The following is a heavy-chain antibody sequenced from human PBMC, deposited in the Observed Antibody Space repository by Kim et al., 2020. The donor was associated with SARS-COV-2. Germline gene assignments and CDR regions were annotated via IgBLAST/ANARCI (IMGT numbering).Heavy chain of an antibody. CDR3: AKTGGGWNDDDAGLDY. CDR2: ISYDGSNK. Sequence: GGSLRLSCAASGFTFSSYGMHWVRQAPGKGLEWVAVISYDGSNKYYADSVKGRFTISRDNSKNTLYLQMNSLRAEDTAVYYCAKTGGGWNDDDAGLDYWGQGTLVTVSS. CDR1: GFTFSSYG. D-gene: IGHD1-1*01. V-gene: IGHV3-30*18. J-gene: IGHJ4*02.